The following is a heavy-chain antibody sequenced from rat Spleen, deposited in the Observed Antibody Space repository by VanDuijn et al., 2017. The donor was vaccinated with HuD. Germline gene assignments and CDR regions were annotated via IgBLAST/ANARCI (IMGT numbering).Heavy chain of an antibody. CDR2: ISAAGGNS. Sequence: EVQLVESGGGLVQPGRSLKLSCVVLGFTFSNNAMAWVRQAPTKGLEWVASISAAGGNSYYRDSVKGRFTISRDNAKNTLYLQMDSLRSEDTATYYCARRYYSGFDYWGQGVMVTVSS. V-gene: IGHV5S13*01. J-gene: IGHJ2*01. D-gene: IGHD1-1*01. CDR3: ARRYYSGFDY. CDR1: GFTFSNNA.